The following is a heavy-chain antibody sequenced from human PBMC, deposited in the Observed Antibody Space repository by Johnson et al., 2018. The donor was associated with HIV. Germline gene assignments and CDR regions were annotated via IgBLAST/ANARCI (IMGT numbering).Heavy chain of an antibody. V-gene: IGHV3-11*04. CDR2: ISSSGSPI. Sequence: QVQLVESGGGLIQPGGSLRLSCAASGFTVSSNYMNWVRQAPGKGLEWVSYISSSGSPIYYADSVKGRFTISRDNAKNSLYLQINSLRAEDTAVYYCARDRWATYYYDSSGHGGVFDIWGQGTVVTVSS. D-gene: IGHD3-22*01. J-gene: IGHJ3*02. CDR1: GFTVSSNY. CDR3: ARDRWATYYYDSSGHGGVFDI.